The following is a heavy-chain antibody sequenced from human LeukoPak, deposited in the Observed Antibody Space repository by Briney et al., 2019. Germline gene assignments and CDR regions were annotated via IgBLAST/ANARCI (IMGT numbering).Heavy chain of an antibody. CDR1: GGPITTYY. J-gene: IGHJ5*02. CDR3: ARDSVVTGWFDP. D-gene: IGHD4-23*01. V-gene: IGHV4-4*07. CDR2: IYTSGST. Sequence: SETLSLTCTVSGGPITTYYWSWLRQPAGKGLEWIGRIYTSGSTNYNPSLKSRVTISVDTSKNQFSLKLSSVTAADTAVYYCARDSVVTGWFDPWGQGTLVTVSS.